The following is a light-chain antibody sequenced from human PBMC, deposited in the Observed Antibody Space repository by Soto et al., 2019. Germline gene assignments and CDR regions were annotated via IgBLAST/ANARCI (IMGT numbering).Light chain of an antibody. CDR3: QQSYTTPVYT. CDR1: RDISTY. Sequence: DVQLTQTPSFLSASVGDRVTITCRASRDISTYLAWYQQKPGKAPKLLIYAASTLHTGVPSRFSGSGSGTEFTLTISSLQPEDFATFICQQSYTTPVYTFGQGTK. V-gene: IGKV1-9*01. CDR2: AAS. J-gene: IGKJ2*01.